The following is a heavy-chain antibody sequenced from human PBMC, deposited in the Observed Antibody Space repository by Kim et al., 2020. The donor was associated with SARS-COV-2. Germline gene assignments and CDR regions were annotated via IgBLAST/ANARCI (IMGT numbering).Heavy chain of an antibody. CDR3: AREGYCSGGSCSPKALLYKPYGMDV. J-gene: IGHJ6*02. Sequence: SETLSLTCAVSGGSISSSNWWSWVRQPPGKGLEWIGEIYHSGSTNYNPSLKSRVTISVDKSKNQFSLKLSSVTAADTAVYYCAREGYCSGGSCSPKALLYKPYGMDVWGQGTTVTVSS. V-gene: IGHV4-4*02. CDR1: GGSISSSNW. D-gene: IGHD2-15*01. CDR2: IYHSGST.